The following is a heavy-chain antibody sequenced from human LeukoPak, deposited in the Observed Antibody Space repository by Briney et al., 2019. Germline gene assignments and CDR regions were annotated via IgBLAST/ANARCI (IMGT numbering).Heavy chain of an antibody. V-gene: IGHV1-8*01. Sequence: ASVKVSCKASGYTFTSYDINWVRQATGQGLEWMGWMNPNSGNTGYAQKFQGRVTMTRNTSISTAYMELSSLRSEDTAVYYCARSFPSDYDSSGSGNWFDPWGQGTLVTVSS. J-gene: IGHJ5*02. CDR3: ARSFPSDYDSSGSGNWFDP. CDR2: MNPNSGNT. D-gene: IGHD3-22*01. CDR1: GYTFTSYD.